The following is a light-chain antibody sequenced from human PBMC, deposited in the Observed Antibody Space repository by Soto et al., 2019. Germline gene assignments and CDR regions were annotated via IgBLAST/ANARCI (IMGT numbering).Light chain of an antibody. J-gene: IGLJ1*01. CDR1: SSNIGSNY. CDR2: SNN. CDR3: AAWDDSLTYV. V-gene: IGLV1-47*02. Sequence: QSVLTQPPSASGTPGQRVTISCSGSSSNIGSNYVYWYQQLPGTAPKLLIYSNNQRPSGVPDRFSGSKSGTSASLAISGLQSEDEADCYCAAWDDSLTYVFGTGTKVTVL.